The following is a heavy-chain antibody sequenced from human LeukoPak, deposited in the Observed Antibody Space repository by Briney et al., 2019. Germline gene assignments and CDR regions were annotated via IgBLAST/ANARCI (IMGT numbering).Heavy chain of an antibody. D-gene: IGHD4-11*01. J-gene: IGHJ6*03. V-gene: IGHV3-15*01. CDR2: IKSKTDGGTT. CDR3: TTRLPSDYYYMDV. Sequence: GGSLRLSCAASGFTFSNAWMSWVRQAPGKGLEWVGRIKSKTDGGTTDYAAPVKGRFTISRDDSKNTLYLQMNSLKTEDTAVYYCTTRLPSDYYYMDVWGKGTTVTVSS. CDR1: GFTFSNAW.